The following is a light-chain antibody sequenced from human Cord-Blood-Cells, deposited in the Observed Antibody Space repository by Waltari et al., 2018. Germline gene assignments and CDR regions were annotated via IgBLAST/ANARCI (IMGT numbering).Light chain of an antibody. V-gene: IGLV3-25*03. CDR1: ALPKQY. Sequence: SYELTQPPSVSVSPGQTARITCSGDALPKQYAYWYQQKPGQAPVLVIYKDSERPSGIPERFSGSSSVTTVTLTISGVQAEDEADYYCQSADSSGTYGVFGTGTKVTVL. CDR3: QSADSSGTYGV. CDR2: KDS. J-gene: IGLJ1*01.